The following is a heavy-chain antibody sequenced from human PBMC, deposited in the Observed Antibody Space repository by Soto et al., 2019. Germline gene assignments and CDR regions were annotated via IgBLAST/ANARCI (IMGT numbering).Heavy chain of an antibody. CDR1: GGSIISGY. CDR2: ISYSGNT. CDR3: AGLRGYAGSTIDY. D-gene: IGHD2-15*01. V-gene: IGHV4-59*01. J-gene: IGHJ4*02. Sequence: SETLSLTCTVSGGSIISGYWSWIRQPPGKGLEWIGYISYSGNTNYNPSLKSRVTMSVDTPKNQFSLRLSSVTTADTAVYYCAGLRGYAGSTIDYWGQGNLVTVSS.